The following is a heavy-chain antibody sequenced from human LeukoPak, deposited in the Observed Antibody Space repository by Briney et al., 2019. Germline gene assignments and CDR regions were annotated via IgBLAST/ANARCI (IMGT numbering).Heavy chain of an antibody. CDR2: ISAYNGNT. D-gene: IGHD3-22*01. CDR3: ARDIDYYDSSGYRAYYYYMDV. J-gene: IGHJ6*03. CDR1: GYTFTSYG. Sequence: ASVKVSCKASGYTFTSYGITWVRQAPGQGLEWMGWISAYNGNTNYAQKVQGRVTMTTDTSTSTAYMELRSLRSDDTAVYYCARDIDYYDSSGYRAYYYYMDVWGKGTTVTVSS. V-gene: IGHV1-18*01.